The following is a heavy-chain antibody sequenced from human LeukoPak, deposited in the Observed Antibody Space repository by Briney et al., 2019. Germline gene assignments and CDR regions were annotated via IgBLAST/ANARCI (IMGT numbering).Heavy chain of an antibody. Sequence: SETLSLTCAVSGYSISSGYYRGWIRQPPGKGLEWIGIIYPSGSTYYNPSLKRRVTISVDTSKNQFSLELSSVTAADTAVYYCARVGYVWGSYRYTFDYWGQGTLVTVSS. CDR1: GYSISSGYY. J-gene: IGHJ4*02. V-gene: IGHV4-38-2*01. CDR2: IYPSGST. CDR3: ARVGYVWGSYRYTFDY. D-gene: IGHD3-16*02.